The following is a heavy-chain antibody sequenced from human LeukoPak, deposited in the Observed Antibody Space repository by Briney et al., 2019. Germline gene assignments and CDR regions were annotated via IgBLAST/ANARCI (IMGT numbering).Heavy chain of an antibody. V-gene: IGHV3-64*01. J-gene: IGHJ4*02. CDR1: GFTFSSYA. D-gene: IGHD3-3*01. CDR2: ISSNGGST. Sequence: GGSLRLSCAASGFTFSSYAMHWVRQAPGKGLEYVSAISSNGGSTYYANSVKGRFTISRDNSKNTLYLQMGSLRAEDMAVYYCGRGPITIFGVVIGYFDYWGQGTLVTVSS. CDR3: GRGPITIFGVVIGYFDY.